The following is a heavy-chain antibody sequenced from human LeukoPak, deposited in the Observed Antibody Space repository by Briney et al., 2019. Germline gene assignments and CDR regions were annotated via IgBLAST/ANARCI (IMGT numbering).Heavy chain of an antibody. V-gene: IGHV3-74*01. J-gene: IGHJ4*02. CDR1: GFTFSTYW. CDR2: INTDGSSA. D-gene: IGHD2-2*01. Sequence: PGGSLRLSCAASGFTFSTYWIHWVRQAPGKGLVWVSHINTDGSSATDADSVKGRFTISRDNSKSTLYLQMNGLTAEDTALYYCARRLVTAGITDFFDSWGQGTLVSVSS. CDR3: ARRLVTAGITDFFDS.